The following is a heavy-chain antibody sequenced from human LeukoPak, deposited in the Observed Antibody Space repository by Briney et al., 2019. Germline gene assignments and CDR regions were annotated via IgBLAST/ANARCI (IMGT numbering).Heavy chain of an antibody. Sequence: GGSLRLSCAASGFTFSGYWMHWVRQAPGKGLVWLSRINIDGSNTSYADSVKGRFSISRDNAKNTVYLQMDSLRFEDTAVYYCARFGGGYDLQYCYYMDVWGKGTTVTVS. V-gene: IGHV3-74*01. CDR1: GFTFSGYW. D-gene: IGHD3-16*01. CDR3: ARFGGGYDLQYCYYMDV. CDR2: INIDGSNT. J-gene: IGHJ6*03.